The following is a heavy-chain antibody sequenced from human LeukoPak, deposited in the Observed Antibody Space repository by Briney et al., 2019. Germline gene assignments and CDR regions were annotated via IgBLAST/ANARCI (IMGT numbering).Heavy chain of an antibody. Sequence: ASVKVSCKASGYTFTSYGISWVRQAPGKGLEWMGGFDPEDGETIYAQKFQGRVTMTEDTSTDTAYMELSSLRSEDTAVYYCATYYYDSSFDPWGQGTLVTVSS. J-gene: IGHJ5*02. CDR3: ATYYYDSSFDP. D-gene: IGHD3-22*01. CDR1: GYTFTSYG. CDR2: FDPEDGET. V-gene: IGHV1-24*01.